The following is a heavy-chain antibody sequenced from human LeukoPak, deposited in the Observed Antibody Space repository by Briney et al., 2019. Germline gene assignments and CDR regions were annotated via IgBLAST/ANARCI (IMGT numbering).Heavy chain of an antibody. CDR2: IYTSGST. J-gene: IGHJ6*03. CDR1: GGSISSYY. V-gene: IGHV4-4*07. CDR3: ARGVVVTATFYYYYYMDV. Sequence: SETLSLTCSVSGGSISSYYWSWIRQPAGKGLEWIGRIYTSGSTNYNPSLKSRVTMSVDTSKNQFSLKLSSVTAADTAVYYCARGVVVTATFYYYYYMDVWGKGTTVTISS. D-gene: IGHD2-21*02.